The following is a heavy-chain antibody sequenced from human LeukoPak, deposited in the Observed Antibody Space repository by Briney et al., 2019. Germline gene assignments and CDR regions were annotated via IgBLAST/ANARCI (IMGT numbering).Heavy chain of an antibody. Sequence: SETLSLNCIVSGGSISSSSYYWGWIRQPPGRGLEWLGDIHSSGSTHYNASLKSRVTISVVTSKNHFSLRPISVTASDRAVYYCARLQPYTSSWGRGSAYLDYWGQGTLVSVSS. CDR3: ARLQPYTSSWGRGSAYLDY. V-gene: IGHV4-39*02. J-gene: IGHJ4*02. D-gene: IGHD6-13*01. CDR1: GGSISSSSYY. CDR2: IHSSGST.